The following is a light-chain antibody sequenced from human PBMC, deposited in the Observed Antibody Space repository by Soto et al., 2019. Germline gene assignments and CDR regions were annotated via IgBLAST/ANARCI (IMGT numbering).Light chain of an antibody. CDR2: SVS. J-gene: IGKJ1*01. CDR1: QSVSND. V-gene: IGKV3D-15*01. CDR3: HQYNKWPRT. Sequence: EMVLTQSPGTLSLSPGDRATLSCRASQSVSNDYVAWVQQKPGQTPRLLIYSVSSRATGIPDRFSGSGSGTEFTLTITSLQSEDFAVYFCHQYNKWPRTFGRGTKVDIK.